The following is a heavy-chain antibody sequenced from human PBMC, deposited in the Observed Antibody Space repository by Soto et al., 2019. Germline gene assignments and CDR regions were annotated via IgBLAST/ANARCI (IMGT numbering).Heavy chain of an antibody. CDR1: GYIFTNYY. CDR2: SLPYGGST. CDR3: ASGGPDPATIGCFDD. V-gene: IGHV1-46*01. D-gene: IGHD2-15*01. Sequence: QVQVVQSGAEVKKPGASVKVSCKASGYIFTNYYMHWVRMAPGQGTEWLGRSLPYGGSTHYAQKFRDRVTMNRDTSTSTVSMELHSLRSEDTAVDDCASGGPDPATIGCFDDWGQVTLVTVSS. J-gene: IGHJ4*02.